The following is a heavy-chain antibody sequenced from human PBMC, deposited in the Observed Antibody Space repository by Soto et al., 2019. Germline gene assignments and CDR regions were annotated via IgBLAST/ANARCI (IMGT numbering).Heavy chain of an antibody. Sequence: QITLKESGPTLVKPTQTLTLTCTFSVFSLSTSAEGVGWIRQPPGKALEWLALIYWDGDERYSPSLKSRLTITKDTSKHQVVLTMTNMDPADTDTYSCAHGSCTSADCYPNPYLDYWGQGILVTVSS. CDR3: AHGSCTSADCYPNPYLDY. D-gene: IGHD2-2*01. CDR2: IYWDGDE. V-gene: IGHV2-5*02. CDR1: VFSLSTSAEG. J-gene: IGHJ4*02.